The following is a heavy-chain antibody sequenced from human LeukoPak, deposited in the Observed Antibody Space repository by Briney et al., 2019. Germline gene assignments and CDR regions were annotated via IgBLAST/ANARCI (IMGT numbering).Heavy chain of an antibody. J-gene: IGHJ4*02. CDR2: INHSGST. CDR1: GGSFSGYY. CDR3: ARGNWLYYYDSSGHYFDY. Sequence: SETLSLTCAVYGGSFSGYYWSWIRQPPGKGLEWIGEINHSGSTNYNPSLKSRVTISVDTSKNQFSLKLSSVTAADTAVYNCARGNWLYYYDSSGHYFDYWGQGTLVTVSS. V-gene: IGHV4-34*01. D-gene: IGHD3-22*01.